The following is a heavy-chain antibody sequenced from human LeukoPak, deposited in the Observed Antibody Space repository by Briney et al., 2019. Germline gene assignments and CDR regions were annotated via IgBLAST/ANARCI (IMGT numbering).Heavy chain of an antibody. D-gene: IGHD2-2*01. J-gene: IGHJ4*02. CDR3: ARSVVPAAYPRFDY. Sequence: KPGASVKVSCKASGYTFTGYYMHWVRQAPGQGLEWMGWINPNSGGTNYAQKFQGSVTMTRDTSISTAYMELSRLRSDDTAVYYCARSVVPAAYPRFDYWGQGTLVTVSS. CDR2: INPNSGGT. V-gene: IGHV1-2*02. CDR1: GYTFTGYY.